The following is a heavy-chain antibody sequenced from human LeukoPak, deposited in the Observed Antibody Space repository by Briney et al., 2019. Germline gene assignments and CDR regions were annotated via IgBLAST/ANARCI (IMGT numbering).Heavy chain of an antibody. J-gene: IGHJ5*02. Sequence: GGSLRLSCTTSGFVFSKNGMDWVRQAPGKGLEWVAFIRHDESNKYYADSVKGRFTISRDNSKKTLSLQMSSLRPDDTAVYYCAKFSYGDYVAWGQGTLVIVSS. CDR2: IRHDESNK. CDR1: GFVFSKNG. CDR3: AKFSYGDYVA. V-gene: IGHV3-30*02. D-gene: IGHD4-17*01.